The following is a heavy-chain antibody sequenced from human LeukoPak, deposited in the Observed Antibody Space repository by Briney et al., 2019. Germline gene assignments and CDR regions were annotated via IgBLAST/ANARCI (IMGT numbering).Heavy chain of an antibody. J-gene: IGHJ6*03. CDR3: ARGAVDTAMVYYYYYYMDV. V-gene: IGHV4-34*01. Sequence: PSETLSLTCTVSGGSISSYYWSWIRQPPGKGLEWIGEINHSGSTNYNPSLKSRVTISVDTSKNQFSLKLSSVTAADTAVYYCARGAVDTAMVYYYYYYMDVWGKGTTVTVSS. D-gene: IGHD5-18*01. CDR1: GGSISSYY. CDR2: INHSGST.